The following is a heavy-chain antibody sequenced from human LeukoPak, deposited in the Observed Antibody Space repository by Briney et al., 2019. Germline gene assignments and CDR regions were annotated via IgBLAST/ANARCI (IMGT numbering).Heavy chain of an antibody. D-gene: IGHD2-15*01. CDR2: IYPCDSDT. V-gene: IGHV5-51*03. J-gene: IGHJ4*02. Sequence: GESLKISCKGSGYSFTSYWIGWVSQMPGKGLEWMLIIYPCDSDTRYSPSFQGQITITANKSISTAYLQWSSLKASDTAMYCARTPCSGGSCPIDYWGQGTLVTVSS. CDR3: ARTPCSGGSCPIDY. CDR1: GYSFTSYW.